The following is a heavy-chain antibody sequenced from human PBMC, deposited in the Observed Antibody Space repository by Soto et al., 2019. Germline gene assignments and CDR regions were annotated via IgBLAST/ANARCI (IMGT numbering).Heavy chain of an antibody. D-gene: IGHD2-8*01. CDR2: INHSGRV. CDR3: STRAYYTNGDYRFDP. V-gene: IGHV4-34*01. J-gene: IGHJ5*01. CDR1: GGSFSGHS. Sequence: SETLSLTCAVYGGSFSGHSWTWIRQSPGKGLEWIGDINHSGRVNYSPSLKSRVTISLDTSKNQFSLTLSAVTAADTAMYYCSTRAYYTNGDYRFDPWGEGTLVT.